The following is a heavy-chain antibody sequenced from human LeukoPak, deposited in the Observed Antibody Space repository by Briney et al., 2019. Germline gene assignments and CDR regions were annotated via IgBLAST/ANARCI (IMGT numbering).Heavy chain of an antibody. CDR3: ARSWAGSSYYYMDV. CDR2: INPNSGGT. J-gene: IGHJ6*03. CDR1: GYTFTGYY. V-gene: IGHV1-2*06. Sequence: GASVKVSCKASGYTFTGYYMHWVRQAPGQGLEWMGRINPNSGGTNYAQKFQGRVTMTRDTPISTAYMELSRLRSDDTAVYYCARSWAGSSYYYMDVWGKGTTVTVSS. D-gene: IGHD6-19*01.